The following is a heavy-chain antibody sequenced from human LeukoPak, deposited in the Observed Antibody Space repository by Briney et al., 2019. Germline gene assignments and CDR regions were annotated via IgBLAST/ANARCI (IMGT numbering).Heavy chain of an antibody. J-gene: IGHJ4*02. Sequence: GGSLRLSCAASGFTVSSNYMSWVRQAPGKGLEWVSVIYSGGSTYYADSAKGRFTISRDNSKNTLYLQMNSLRAEDTAVYYCARHRGYSYGYLYWGQGTLVTVSS. CDR1: GFTVSSNY. V-gene: IGHV3-53*01. CDR3: ARHRGYSYGYLY. CDR2: IYSGGST. D-gene: IGHD5-18*01.